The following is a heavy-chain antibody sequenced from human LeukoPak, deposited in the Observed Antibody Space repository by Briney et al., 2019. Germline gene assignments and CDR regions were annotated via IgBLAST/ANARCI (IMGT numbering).Heavy chain of an antibody. CDR3: ASDWGLSQLEYCSNTNCYMGAFDI. Sequence: ASVKVSCKASGYTFTAYYIHWVRRAPGQGLEWMGWINPNSGGTNYAQKFQGRVTMTRDTSISTAYMELSRLRSDDTAVYYCASDWGLSQLEYCSNTNCYMGAFDIWGQGTMVTVSS. CDR1: GYTFTAYY. J-gene: IGHJ3*02. D-gene: IGHD2-2*02. V-gene: IGHV1-2*02. CDR2: INPNSGGT.